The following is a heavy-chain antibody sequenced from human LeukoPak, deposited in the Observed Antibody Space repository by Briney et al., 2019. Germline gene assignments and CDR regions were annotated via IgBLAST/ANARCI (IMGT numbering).Heavy chain of an antibody. CDR3: ARAPRTPDYDFWSDDYYYYGMDV. Sequence: SVKVSCKASGYTFTSYAISWVRQAPGQGLEWMGGIIPIFGTANYAQKFQGRVTITADESTSTAYMELSSLRSEDTAVYYCARAPRTPDYDFWSDDYYYYGMDVWGQGTTVTVSS. D-gene: IGHD3-3*01. CDR1: GYTFTSYA. V-gene: IGHV1-69*13. CDR2: IIPIFGTA. J-gene: IGHJ6*02.